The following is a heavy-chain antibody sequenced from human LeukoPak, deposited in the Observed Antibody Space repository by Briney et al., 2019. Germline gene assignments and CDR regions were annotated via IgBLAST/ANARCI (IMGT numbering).Heavy chain of an antibody. V-gene: IGHV1-24*01. Sequence: ASVKVSCKVSGYTLTELSMHWVRQAPGEGLEWMGGFDPEEGERMYAQKFQGRVTVTEDTSTDTAYMELSSLRSEDTAVYYCARDFSEGGPYGSRDYWGQGTLVTVSS. J-gene: IGHJ4*02. CDR1: GYTLTELS. CDR2: FDPEEGER. D-gene: IGHD3-10*01. CDR3: ARDFSEGGPYGSRDY.